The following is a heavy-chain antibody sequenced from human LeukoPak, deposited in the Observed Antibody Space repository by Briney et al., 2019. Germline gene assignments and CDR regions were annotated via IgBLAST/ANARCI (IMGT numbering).Heavy chain of an antibody. V-gene: IGHV7-4-1*02. J-gene: IGHJ4*02. CDR2: INTNTGNP. CDR3: ARGSLSWGYSYAPDY. CDR1: GYTFTSYA. Sequence: ASVKVSCKASGYTFTSYAMNWVRQAPGQGLEWMGWINTNTGNPTYAQGFTGRFVFSLDTSVSTAYLQISSLKAEDTAVYYCARGSLSWGYSYAPDYWGQGTLVTVSS. D-gene: IGHD5-18*01.